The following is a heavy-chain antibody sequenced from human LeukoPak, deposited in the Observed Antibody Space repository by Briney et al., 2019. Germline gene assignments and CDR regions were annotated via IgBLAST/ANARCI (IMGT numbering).Heavy chain of an antibody. D-gene: IGHD6-13*01. CDR2: IVPSGIT. CDR3: AKEGAAPGPDFDY. Sequence: SETLSLTCTVSGASIRGYYWSWLRQPAGKGLEWIGRIVPSGITNYNPSLESRVTMSVDTSKNQFSLNLKSVTAADTAVYYCAKEGAAPGPDFDYWGQGILVIVSS. CDR1: GASIRGYY. J-gene: IGHJ4*02. V-gene: IGHV4-4*07.